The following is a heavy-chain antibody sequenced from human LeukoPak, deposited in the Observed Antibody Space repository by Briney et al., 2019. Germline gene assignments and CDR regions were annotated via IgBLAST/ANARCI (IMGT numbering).Heavy chain of an antibody. J-gene: IGHJ4*02. V-gene: IGHV4-38-2*02. D-gene: IGHD2-21*02. CDR2: IYHSGST. CDR1: GYSISSGYY. Sequence: SETLSLTCTVSGYSISSGYYWGWIRQPPGKGLEWIGSIYHSGSTYYNPSLKSRVTIPVDTSKNQFSLKLSSVTAADTAVYYCARGSDCGGDCYYPDYWGQGTLVTVSS. CDR3: ARGSDCGGDCYYPDY.